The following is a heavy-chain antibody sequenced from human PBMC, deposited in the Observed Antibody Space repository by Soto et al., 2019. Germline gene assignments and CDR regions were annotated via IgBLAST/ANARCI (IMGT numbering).Heavy chain of an antibody. V-gene: IGHV4-31*03. Sequence: SAPLSFTCTVSGVSITTGRSYWIWILQHPGKGLEWIGNIYHSGNTYYNPSLKSRLTISVDTSKNHFSLMVDSVTAADTAVYYCARARFQVLSGKPYFDSWGQGTLATVS. CDR1: GVSITTGRSY. CDR3: ARARFQVLSGKPYFDS. J-gene: IGHJ4*02. CDR2: IYHSGNT. D-gene: IGHD2-2*01.